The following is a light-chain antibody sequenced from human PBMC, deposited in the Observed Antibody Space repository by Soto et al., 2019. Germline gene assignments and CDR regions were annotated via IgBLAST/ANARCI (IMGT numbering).Light chain of an antibody. J-gene: IGLJ2*01. CDR2: EAT. CDR1: SSDVGSYNL. Sequence: QSALTQPASVSGSPGQSVTISCTGTSSDVGSYNLVSWYQKYPDKAPKLMIYEATKRPSGVSNRFSGSKSGNTASLTISGLQAEDEADYYCCSYAGSRTLVFGGGTKLTV. CDR3: CSYAGSRTLV. V-gene: IGLV2-23*01.